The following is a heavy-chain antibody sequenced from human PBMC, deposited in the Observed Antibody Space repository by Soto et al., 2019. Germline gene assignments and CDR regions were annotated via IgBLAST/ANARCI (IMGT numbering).Heavy chain of an antibody. J-gene: IGHJ6*02. Sequence: ASVKVSCKASGYTFTSYGISWVRQAPGQGLEWMGWISAYNGNTNYAQKLQGRVTMTTDTSTSTTYMELRSLRSDDTAVYYCARRMVATPYYHYVMDVWGQGTTVTVPS. CDR3: ARRMVATPYYHYVMDV. V-gene: IGHV1-18*04. D-gene: IGHD5-12*01. CDR1: GYTFTSYG. CDR2: ISAYNGNT.